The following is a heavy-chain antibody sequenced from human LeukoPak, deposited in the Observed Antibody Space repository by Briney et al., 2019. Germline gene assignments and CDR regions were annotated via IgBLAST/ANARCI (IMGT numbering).Heavy chain of an antibody. CDR1: GGSISSSSYY. J-gene: IGHJ4*02. Sequence: SETLSLTCTVSGGSISSSSYYWGWIRQPPGKGLEWIGSIYYSGSTYYNPSLKSRVTISVDTSKNQFSLKLSSVTAADTAVYYCARVLAAADTLYFDYWGQGTLVTVSS. CDR2: IYYSGST. D-gene: IGHD6-13*01. V-gene: IGHV4-39*07. CDR3: ARVLAAADTLYFDY.